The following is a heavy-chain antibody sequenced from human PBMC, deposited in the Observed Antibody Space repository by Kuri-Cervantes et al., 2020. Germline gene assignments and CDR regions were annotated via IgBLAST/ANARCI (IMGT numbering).Heavy chain of an antibody. CDR1: GYSFTSYW. Sequence: KVSCKGSGYSFTSYWIGWVRQMPGKGLEWMGIIYPGDSDTRYSPSFQGQVTISADKSISTACLQWSSLKASDTAMYYCARPATPYSSGCHYWGQGTLVTVSS. J-gene: IGHJ4*02. D-gene: IGHD6-19*01. CDR2: IYPGDSDT. V-gene: IGHV5-51*01. CDR3: ARPATPYSSGCHY.